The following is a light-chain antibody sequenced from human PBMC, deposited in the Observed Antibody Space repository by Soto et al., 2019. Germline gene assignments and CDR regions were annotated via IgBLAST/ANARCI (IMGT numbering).Light chain of an antibody. J-gene: IGKJ2*01. Sequence: DIQMTQSPSTLAASVGDTVTMTCRSSSKWLAWYQKKQGKAPKLLIYDVSNLESGVPPRFSGSTSGAESTLTIPGLQANDLGKYYCQHTPAFTFGQGTNVEIK. CDR2: DVS. CDR1: SSSKW. CDR3: QHTPAFT. V-gene: IGKV1-5*01.